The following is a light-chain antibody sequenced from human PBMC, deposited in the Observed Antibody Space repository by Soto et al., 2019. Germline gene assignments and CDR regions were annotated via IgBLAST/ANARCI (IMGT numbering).Light chain of an antibody. V-gene: IGKV3-11*01. CDR3: QQRTNWLT. CDR1: QNVSTY. Sequence: EIVLTQSPATLSLSPGERVTLSCRASQNVSTYLAWYQQKPGQAPRLLINDASDRATGIPARFSGSGSGTDFTLTLSSPEPEDAAVYYCQQRTNWLTFSPGTKVDIK. J-gene: IGKJ3*01. CDR2: DAS.